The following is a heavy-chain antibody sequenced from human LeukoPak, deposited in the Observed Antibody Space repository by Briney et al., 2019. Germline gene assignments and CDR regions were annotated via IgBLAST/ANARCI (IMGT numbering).Heavy chain of an antibody. J-gene: IGHJ1*01. CDR1: GYTFTGYY. V-gene: IGHV1-2*06. Sequence: ASVKVSCKASGYTFTGYYMHWVRQAPGQGLEWMGRINPNSGGTNYEQKFQGRVTMSRDTSISTAYMELTRLRSDDTAVYYCAAGGSSSSSDEFFQHWGQGTLVTVSS. CDR2: INPNSGGT. D-gene: IGHD6-6*01. CDR3: AAGGSSSSSDEFFQH.